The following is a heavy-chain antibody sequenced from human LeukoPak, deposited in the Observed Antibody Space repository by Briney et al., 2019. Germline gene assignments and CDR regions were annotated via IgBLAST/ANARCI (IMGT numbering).Heavy chain of an antibody. CDR3: ARETEYGSGWYGFDY. D-gene: IGHD6-19*01. J-gene: IGHJ4*02. V-gene: IGHV3-30*04. Sequence: GGSLRLSCAASGFTFSSYAMHWVRQAPGKGLEWVAVISYDGSNKYYADSVKGRFTISRDNSKNTLYLQMNSLRAEDTAVYYCARETEYGSGWYGFDYWGQGTLVTVSS. CDR1: GFTFSSYA. CDR2: ISYDGSNK.